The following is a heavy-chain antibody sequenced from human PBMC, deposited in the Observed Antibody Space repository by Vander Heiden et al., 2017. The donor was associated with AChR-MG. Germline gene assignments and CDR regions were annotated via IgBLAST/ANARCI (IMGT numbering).Heavy chain of an antibody. J-gene: IGHJ4*02. CDR1: GFTVSSYG. D-gene: IGHD5-12*01. CDR3: AKDLTPTYRMIDY. CDR2: ISYDGSNK. V-gene: IGHV3-30*18. Sequence: QVQLVESGGGVVQPGRSLRLSCAASGFTVSSYGMHWVRQAPGKGLEWVAVISYDGSNKYYADSVKGRFTISRDNSKNTLYLQMNSLRAEDTAVYYCAKDLTPTYRMIDYWGQGTLVTVSS.